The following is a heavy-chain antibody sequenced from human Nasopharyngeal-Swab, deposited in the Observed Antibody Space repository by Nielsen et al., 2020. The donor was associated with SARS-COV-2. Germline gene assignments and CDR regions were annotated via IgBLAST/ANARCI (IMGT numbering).Heavy chain of an antibody. CDR2: ISRSSSYI. D-gene: IGHD4-17*01. CDR1: GFTFSSYS. Sequence: GGSLRLSCAASGFTFSSYSMNWVPQAPGKGLEWVSSISRSSSYIYSADSVKGRFTISRDNGNKSLYLQMNSLRAEDTGVYYCARLYGDNDYWGQGTLVTVSS. J-gene: IGHJ4*02. V-gene: IGHV3-21*01. CDR3: ARLYGDNDY.